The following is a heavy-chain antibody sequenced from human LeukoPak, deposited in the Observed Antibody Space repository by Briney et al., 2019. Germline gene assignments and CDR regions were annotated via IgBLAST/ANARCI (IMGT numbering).Heavy chain of an antibody. J-gene: IGHJ4*02. D-gene: IGHD2-8*02. CDR2: ISGSAGST. V-gene: IGHV3-23*01. Sequence: GGSLRLSCAASGFIFSNYGMSWVRQAPGKGLEWVSVISGSAGSTYYADSVRGRFTIPRDNSKSTLSLQMNSLRAEDTAIYYCATYRQVLLPFESWGQGTLVTVSS. CDR1: GFIFSNYG. CDR3: ATYRQVLLPFES.